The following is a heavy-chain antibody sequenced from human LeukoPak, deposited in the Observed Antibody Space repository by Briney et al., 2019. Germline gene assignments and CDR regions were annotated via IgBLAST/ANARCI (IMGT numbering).Heavy chain of an antibody. J-gene: IGHJ4*02. CDR3: ARQDSNYHADY. CDR2: IYPSDSDT. CDR1: GYSFTSYW. D-gene: IGHD4-11*01. V-gene: IGHV5-51*01. Sequence: GESLKISCKGSGYSFTSYWIGWVRPMPGKGLEWMGIIYPSDSDTRYSPSFQGQVAISADKSISTAYLQWSSLKASDTAMYYCARQDSNYHADYWGRGTLVTVSS.